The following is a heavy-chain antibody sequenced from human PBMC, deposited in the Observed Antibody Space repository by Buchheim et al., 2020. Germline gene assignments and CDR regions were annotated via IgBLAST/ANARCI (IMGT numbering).Heavy chain of an antibody. J-gene: IGHJ4*02. CDR2: ISSSGSTI. CDR3: ASLRITIFGGGY. D-gene: IGHD3-3*01. Sequence: EVQLVESGGGLVQPGGSLRLSCAASGFTFSSYEMNWVRQAPGKGLEWVSYISSSGSTIYYADSVKGRFTISRANATNSLYLQMNSLRAEDTAGYYCASLRITIFGGGYWGQGTL. V-gene: IGHV3-48*03. CDR1: GFTFSSYE.